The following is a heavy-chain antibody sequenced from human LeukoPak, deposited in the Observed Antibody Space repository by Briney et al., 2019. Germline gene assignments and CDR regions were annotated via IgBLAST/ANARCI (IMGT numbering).Heavy chain of an antibody. CDR3: ARGYCSSTSCLRGYYYCMDV. CDR2: INPNSGNT. J-gene: IGHJ6*02. Sequence: ASVKVSCKASGYTFTSYDINWVRQAPGQGLEWMGWINPNSGNTGYAQKFQGRVTMTRNTSISTAYMELSSLRSEDTAVYYCARGYCSSTSCLRGYYYCMDVWGQGTTVTVSS. D-gene: IGHD2-2*01. CDR1: GYTFTSYD. V-gene: IGHV1-8*01.